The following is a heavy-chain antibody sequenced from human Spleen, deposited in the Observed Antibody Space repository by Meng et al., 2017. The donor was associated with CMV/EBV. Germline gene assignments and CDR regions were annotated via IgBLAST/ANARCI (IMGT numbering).Heavy chain of an antibody. D-gene: IGHD3-3*01. Sequence: GSLRLSCVVSGGSIGTYYWSWIRQPPGKELEWIGNFDYSGSTSYNPSLQSRVTISIDTSKNQFSLKLSSVTAADTAVYYCARTEHYTFWSGYYPLLGAFDVWGQGTMVTVSS. J-gene: IGHJ3*01. V-gene: IGHV4-59*01. CDR3: ARTEHYTFWSGYYPLLGAFDV. CDR1: GGSIGTYY. CDR2: FDYSGST.